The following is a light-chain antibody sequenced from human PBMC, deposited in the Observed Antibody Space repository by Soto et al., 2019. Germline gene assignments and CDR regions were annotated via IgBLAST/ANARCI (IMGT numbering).Light chain of an antibody. CDR3: QQYDGYSPQT. J-gene: IGKJ1*01. V-gene: IGKV1-5*01. Sequence: DIQMTQSPSTLPASVGDRVTITCRASQSISNWLAWYQQKPGRAPQLLIYDSSTLEPGVPSRFRGSGSGTEFTLTINGLQPDDFATYYCQQYDGYSPQTFGQGTKV. CDR1: QSISNW. CDR2: DSS.